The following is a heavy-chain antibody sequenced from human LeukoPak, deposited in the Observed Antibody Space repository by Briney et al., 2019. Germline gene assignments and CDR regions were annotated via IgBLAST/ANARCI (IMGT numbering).Heavy chain of an antibody. Sequence: SKTLSLTCTVSGDSISSSSYYWGWIRQPPGKGLEWIGSIYYSGSTYYNPPLKSRVTISVDTSKNQFSLKLSSVTAADTAVYYCARWATTTTTGAFDMWGQGTMVTVSS. CDR1: GDSISSSSYY. D-gene: IGHD1-1*01. V-gene: IGHV4-39*01. CDR3: ARWATTTTTGAFDM. CDR2: IYYSGST. J-gene: IGHJ3*02.